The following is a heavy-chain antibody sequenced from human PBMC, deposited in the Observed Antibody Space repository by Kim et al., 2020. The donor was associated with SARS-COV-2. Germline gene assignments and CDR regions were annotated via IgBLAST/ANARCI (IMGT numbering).Heavy chain of an antibody. V-gene: IGHV3-33*05. Sequence: GGSLRLSCAASGFTFSSYGMHWVRQAPGKGLEWVAVVSYDGSNKYYADSVKGRFTISRDISKNTLYLQMNSLRAEDTAVYYCARDARYFDWDGMDVWGQGTTVTVSS. D-gene: IGHD3-9*01. J-gene: IGHJ6*02. CDR1: GFTFSSYG. CDR3: ARDARYFDWDGMDV. CDR2: VSYDGSNK.